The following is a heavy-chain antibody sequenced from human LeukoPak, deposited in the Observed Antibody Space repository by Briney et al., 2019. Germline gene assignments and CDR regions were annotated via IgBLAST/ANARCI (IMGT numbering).Heavy chain of an antibody. CDR2: INPNSGGA. J-gene: IGHJ4*02. V-gene: IGHV1-2*02. CDR3: ATARPYETSAYHY. Sequence: GASVKASCKASGYTVTGYYMHWVRQSPRHELKCMGWINPNSGGATYAQKFQGRVAMTRDTSISTAYMERSRLRSDDTAVYYCATARPYETSAYHYRGQGTLVTVSS. CDR1: GYTVTGYY. D-gene: IGHD3-22*01.